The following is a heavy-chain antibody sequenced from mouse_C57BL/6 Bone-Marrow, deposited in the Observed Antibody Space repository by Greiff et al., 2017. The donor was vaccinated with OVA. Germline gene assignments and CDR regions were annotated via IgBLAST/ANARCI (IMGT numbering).Heavy chain of an antibody. CDR1: GYTFTSYG. J-gene: IGHJ4*01. V-gene: IGHV1-81*01. CDR3: GMFYGNNLYYAMDY. D-gene: IGHD2-1*01. CDR2: IYPRSGNT. Sequence: QVQLQQSGAELARPGASVKLSCKASGYTFTSYGISWVKQRTGQGLEWIGEIYPRSGNTYYNEKFKGKATLTADKSSSTAYLELRRLTSEDSAVYFCGMFYGNNLYYAMDYWGQGTSGTVSS.